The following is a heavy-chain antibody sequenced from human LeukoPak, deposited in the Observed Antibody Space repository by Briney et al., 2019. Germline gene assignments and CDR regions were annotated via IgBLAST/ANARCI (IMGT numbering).Heavy chain of an antibody. CDR1: GFTFSDYY. CDR2: IRSTSSTI. Sequence: GGSLRLSCAASGFTFSDYYMSWVRQAPGKGLEWISYIRSTSSTIYHADSVKGRFTISRDNAKNSLYLQMNSLRDEDTAVYYCARSYSFDYWGQGTLVTVSS. D-gene: IGHD2-21*01. J-gene: IGHJ4*02. V-gene: IGHV3-11*01. CDR3: ARSYSFDY.